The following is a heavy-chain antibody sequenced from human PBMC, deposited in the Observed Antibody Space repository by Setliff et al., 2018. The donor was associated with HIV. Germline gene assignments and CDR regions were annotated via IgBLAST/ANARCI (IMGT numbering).Heavy chain of an antibody. CDR3: AKDREAVASWYFDL. D-gene: IGHD2-15*01. J-gene: IGHJ2*01. CDR1: GFTFSFHA. CDR2: INGDGDST. Sequence: PGGSLRLSCAASGFTFSFHAMTWVRQAPGKGLEWVSGINGDGDSTYYADSVKGRFTVSRDNSKDTLTLQMNDLRAEDTGLYYCAKDREAVASWYFDLWGRGTLVTVSS. V-gene: IGHV3-23*01.